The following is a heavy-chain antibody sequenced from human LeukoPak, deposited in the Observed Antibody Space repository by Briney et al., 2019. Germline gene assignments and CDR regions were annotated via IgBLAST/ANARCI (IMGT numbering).Heavy chain of an antibody. V-gene: IGHV3-30*01. J-gene: IGHJ4*02. D-gene: IGHD3-22*01. CDR2: ISYDGSNK. Sequence: GRSLRLSCAASGFTFSRYAMHWVRQAPGKGLEWVAVISYDGSNKYYADSVKGRFTISRDNSKNTLYLQMNSLRAEDTAVYYCARGGATYYYDSSGYYFDYWGQGTLVTVSS. CDR3: ARGGATYYYDSSGYYFDY. CDR1: GFTFSRYA.